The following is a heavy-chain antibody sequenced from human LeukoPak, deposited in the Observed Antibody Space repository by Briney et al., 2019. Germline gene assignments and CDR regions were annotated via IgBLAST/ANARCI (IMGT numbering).Heavy chain of an antibody. CDR2: INLYSGDT. Sequence: ASVKVSCKASGYSFTGYYMHWVRQAPGQGLEWMGWINLYSGDTDYAQKLQGRVTMTTDTSTSTAYMELRSLRSDDTAVYYCARAAVAGTRWFDPWGQGTLVTVSS. CDR3: ARAAVAGTRWFDP. D-gene: IGHD6-19*01. J-gene: IGHJ5*02. CDR1: GYSFTGYY. V-gene: IGHV1-18*04.